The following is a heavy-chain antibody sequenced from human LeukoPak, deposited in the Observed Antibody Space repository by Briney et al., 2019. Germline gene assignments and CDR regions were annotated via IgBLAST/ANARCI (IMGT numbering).Heavy chain of an antibody. CDR3: ARDSVGYYDSSGYYLSAFDY. CDR2: ISSSGSTI. CDR1: GFTFSSYW. V-gene: IGHV3-48*03. J-gene: IGHJ4*02. D-gene: IGHD3-22*01. Sequence: GGSLRLSCGGSGFTFSSYWMTWVRQAPGKGLEWVSYISSSGSTIYYADSVKGRFTISRDNAKNSLYLQMNSLRAEDTAVYYCARDSVGYYDSSGYYLSAFDYWGQGTLVTVSS.